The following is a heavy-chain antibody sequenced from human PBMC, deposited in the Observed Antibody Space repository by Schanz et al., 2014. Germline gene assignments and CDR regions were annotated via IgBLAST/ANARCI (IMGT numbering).Heavy chain of an antibody. D-gene: IGHD1-1*01. Sequence: QVQLQESGPGLVKPSQTLSLTCTVSGVSIRSGTYYWSWIRQPAGKALEWVGRVFPNGITNYNPALNIRFTISLNTPKTHFSLPLTSLTAADTAVYYCARDTTWRLDLWGRGTLVTVSS. CDR1: GVSIRSGTYY. CDR2: VFPNGIT. J-gene: IGHJ2*01. V-gene: IGHV4-61*02. CDR3: ARDTTWRLDL.